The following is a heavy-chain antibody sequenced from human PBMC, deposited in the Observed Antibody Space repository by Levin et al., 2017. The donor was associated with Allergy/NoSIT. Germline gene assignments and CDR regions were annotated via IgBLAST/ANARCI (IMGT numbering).Heavy chain of an antibody. Sequence: PGGSLRLSCAASGFTFSSYGMHWVRQAPGKGLEWVAVISYDGSNKYYADSVKGRFTISRDNSKNTSHLQMNSLRAEDTAVYYCAKLGIVGANDAFDIWGQGTMVTVSS. V-gene: IGHV3-30*18. D-gene: IGHD1-26*01. J-gene: IGHJ3*02. CDR1: GFTFSSYG. CDR3: AKLGIVGANDAFDI. CDR2: ISYDGSNK.